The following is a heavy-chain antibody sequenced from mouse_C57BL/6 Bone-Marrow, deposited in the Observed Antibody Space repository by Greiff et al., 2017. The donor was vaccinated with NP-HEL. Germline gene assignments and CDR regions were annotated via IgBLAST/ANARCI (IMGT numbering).Heavy chain of an antibody. CDR3: TTGVYYSNYPYYFDY. J-gene: IGHJ2*01. V-gene: IGHV14-4*01. CDR2: IDPENGDT. D-gene: IGHD2-5*01. Sequence: VQLQQSGAELVRPGASVKLSCTASGFNIKDDYMHWVKQRPEQGLEWIGWIDPENGDTEYASKFQGKATITADTSSNTAYLQLSSLTSEDTAVYYCTTGVYYSNYPYYFDYWGQGTTLTVSS. CDR1: GFNIKDDY.